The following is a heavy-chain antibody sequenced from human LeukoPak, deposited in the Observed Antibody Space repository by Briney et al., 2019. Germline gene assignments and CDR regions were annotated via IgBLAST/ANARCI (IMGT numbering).Heavy chain of an antibody. CDR2: IYHTGHT. Sequence: SETLSLTCTVSGGSISGNYWSWIRQPPGEGLEWIGYIYHTGHTHYNPSLKSRVTMSMDTSKSRLSLKMSPVTAADTAVYYCARHPFMSPFAYWGQGTLVTVSS. V-gene: IGHV4-59*08. CDR3: ARHPFMSPFAY. J-gene: IGHJ4*02. D-gene: IGHD3-10*02. CDR1: GGSISGNY.